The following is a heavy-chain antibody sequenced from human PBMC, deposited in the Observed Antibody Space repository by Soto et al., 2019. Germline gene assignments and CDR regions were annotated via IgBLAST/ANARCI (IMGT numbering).Heavy chain of an antibody. CDR2: INADYGNT. V-gene: IGHV1-18*01. J-gene: IGHJ6*02. CDR3: ARSRFLEWLLPSDYYYGMDV. D-gene: IGHD3-3*01. CDR1: GYTFYSHS. Sequence: ASVKVSCKASGYTFYSHSISWVRQAPGQGLEWMGRINADYGNTQYAQKFRGRVTMTTDTSTTTAYMELSSLRSEDTAVYYCARSRFLEWLLPSDYYYGMDVWGQGTTVTVSS.